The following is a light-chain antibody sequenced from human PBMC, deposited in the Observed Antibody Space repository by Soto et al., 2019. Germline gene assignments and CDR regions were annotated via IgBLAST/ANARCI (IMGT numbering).Light chain of an antibody. Sequence: DIQMTQSPSTLSASVGDRVTITCRASQSISSWLAWYQQKPGKAPKLLIYDASSLESGVPSRFSGSGSGTEFTLTISSLQPDDFATYYCQQYESYSPLTFGGGTKV. J-gene: IGKJ4*01. CDR3: QQYESYSPLT. CDR1: QSISSW. CDR2: DAS. V-gene: IGKV1-5*01.